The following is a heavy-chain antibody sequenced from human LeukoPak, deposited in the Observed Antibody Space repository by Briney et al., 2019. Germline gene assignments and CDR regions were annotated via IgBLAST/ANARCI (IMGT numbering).Heavy chain of an antibody. CDR2: ITASGDST. D-gene: IGHD2-15*01. CDR1: GFPFSDYV. V-gene: IGHV3-23*01. CDR3: ARRDIVVVVSASDY. Sequence: GESLRLSCAASGFPFSDYVMIWVRQRPGEGLEWVSGITASGDSTFYGDSVKGRFTMSRDNSRNTVYLQMNSLRVDDTAVYYCARRDIVVVVSASDYWGQGTLVTVSS. J-gene: IGHJ4*02.